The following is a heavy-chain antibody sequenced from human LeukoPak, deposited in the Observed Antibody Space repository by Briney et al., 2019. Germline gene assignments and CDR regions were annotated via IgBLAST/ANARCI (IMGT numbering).Heavy chain of an antibody. CDR3: ARGTATMTTRGYAFDF. V-gene: IGHV3-30*02. J-gene: IGHJ3*01. CDR1: GFTFSSYD. CDR2: IRSDGSDK. Sequence: GGSLRLSCAASGFTFSSYDMHWVRQAPGKGLEWVAFIRSDGSDKYYADSVKGRFTISRDNSKNTLSLQMNSLSSEDTALYYCARGTATMTTRGYAFDFWGQGTMVTVSS. D-gene: IGHD3-22*01.